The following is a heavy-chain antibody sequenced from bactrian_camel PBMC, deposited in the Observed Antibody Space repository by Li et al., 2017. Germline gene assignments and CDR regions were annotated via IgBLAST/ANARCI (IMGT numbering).Heavy chain of an antibody. CDR2: INSGGRGT. D-gene: IGHD3*01. J-gene: IGHJ4*01. Sequence: QLVESGGGLVQPGGSPRLSCAASEFTFSSYAMSWVRQAPGKGLEWVSTINSGGRGTYYADSVKGRFTISRDNAKNTLYLQMNSLKSEDTAVYYCATDLTSIKANGDPLPSAQDNYWGQGTQVTVS. CDR3: ATDLTSIKANGDPLPSAQDNY. V-gene: IGHV3S31*01. CDR1: EFTFSSYA.